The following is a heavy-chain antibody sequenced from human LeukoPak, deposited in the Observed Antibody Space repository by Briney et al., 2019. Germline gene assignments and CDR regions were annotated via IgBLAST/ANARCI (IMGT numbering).Heavy chain of an antibody. V-gene: IGHV3-23*01. CDR2: ISGSGVST. Sequence: SGGSLRLSCAASGFTFSSYAMSWVRQAPGKGLEWVSAISGSGVSTYYADSVKGRFTFSRDNAKNSLFLQMNSLRAEDTAVYYCVRGGFGTAAGTPPYGMDVWGQGTTVTVSS. CDR1: GFTFSSYA. D-gene: IGHD6-13*01. J-gene: IGHJ6*02. CDR3: VRGGFGTAAGTPPYGMDV.